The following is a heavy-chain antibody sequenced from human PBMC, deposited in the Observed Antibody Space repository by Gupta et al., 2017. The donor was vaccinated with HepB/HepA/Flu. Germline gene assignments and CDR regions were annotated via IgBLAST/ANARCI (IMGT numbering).Heavy chain of an antibody. J-gene: IGHJ4*02. CDR3: ARDRGTRTPRLLEY. V-gene: IGHV1-69*04. CDR1: GGSLSSYG. Sequence: QVQLVQSGAEVKKPGSSVKVSCEASGGSLSSYGISWVRLAPGQGLEWMGRIIPFVGIVNYAQKFQGRVAITADKSSTITYMEMSSLRSEDTAVYYCARDRGTRTPRLLEYWGQGTRVTVSS. CDR2: IIPFVGIV. D-gene: IGHD1-1*01.